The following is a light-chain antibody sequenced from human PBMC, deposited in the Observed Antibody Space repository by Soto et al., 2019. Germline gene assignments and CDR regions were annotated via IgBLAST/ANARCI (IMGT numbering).Light chain of an antibody. CDR1: SSDVGAYNY. V-gene: IGLV2-11*01. CDR3: CSYAGTYSYV. CDR2: DVS. Sequence: QAVVTQPRSVSGSPGQSVTISCTGTSSDVGAYNYVSWYQQHPGKAPKFMIYDVSKRPSGVPDRFSGSKSGNTASLTISGLQAEDEADYYCCSYAGTYSYVFGTGTKVTVL. J-gene: IGLJ1*01.